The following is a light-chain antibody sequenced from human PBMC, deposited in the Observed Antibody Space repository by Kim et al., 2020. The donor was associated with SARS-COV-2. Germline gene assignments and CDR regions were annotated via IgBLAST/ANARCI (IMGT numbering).Light chain of an antibody. CDR1: NIGSKS. J-gene: IGLJ2*01. CDR2: YDS. CDR3: QVCDSGVV. Sequence: VSVAPGKTARITCGGNNIGSKSVPWYQQKPGQAPVLVIYYDSDRPSGIPERFSGSNSGNTATLTISRVEAGDEADYYCQVCDSGVVFGGGTKLTVL. V-gene: IGLV3-21*04.